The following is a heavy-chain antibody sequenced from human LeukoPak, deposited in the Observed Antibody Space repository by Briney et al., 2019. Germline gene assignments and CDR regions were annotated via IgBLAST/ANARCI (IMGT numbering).Heavy chain of an antibody. Sequence: GGSLRLSCAASGFTVSSNYMRWVRQAPGKGLEWVSSFYRGISTYYADSVKGRFTTSRDHSKNTVYLQMDSLRPEDTAVYYCARYYDSSGYTQGAFDIWGQGTMVTVS. CDR2: FYRGIST. J-gene: IGHJ3*02. V-gene: IGHV3-66*02. D-gene: IGHD3-22*01. CDR1: GFTVSSNY. CDR3: ARYYDSSGYTQGAFDI.